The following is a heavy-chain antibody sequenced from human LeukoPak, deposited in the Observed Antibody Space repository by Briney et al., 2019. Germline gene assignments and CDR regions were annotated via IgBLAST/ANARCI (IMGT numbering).Heavy chain of an antibody. CDR3: ARGRSGTYGGTFDY. Sequence: PGGSLRLSCAASGFTFSDYYMAWIRQAPGKGLEWISYISNTADTIYYADSVRGRFSISRDNARNSLSLQMNSLRAEDTAIYYCARGRSGTYGGTFDYWGQGTLVTVSS. CDR1: GFTFSDYY. D-gene: IGHD1-26*01. J-gene: IGHJ4*02. CDR2: ISNTADTI. V-gene: IGHV3-11*01.